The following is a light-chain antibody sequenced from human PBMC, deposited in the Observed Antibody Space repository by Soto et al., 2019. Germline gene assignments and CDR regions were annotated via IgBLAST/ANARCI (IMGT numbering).Light chain of an antibody. J-gene: IGKJ2*01. CDR2: AAS. CDR1: QSVSSGY. V-gene: IGKV3-20*01. CDR3: QQYGSSPPYT. Sequence: EIVLTQSPGTLSLSPGERATLSCRASQSVSSGYLAWYQQKPGQAPRLLIFAASSRGTDIPDRFSGSGSGTDFTLTISRLEPEDFAVYYCQQYGSSPPYTFGQGTKLEIK.